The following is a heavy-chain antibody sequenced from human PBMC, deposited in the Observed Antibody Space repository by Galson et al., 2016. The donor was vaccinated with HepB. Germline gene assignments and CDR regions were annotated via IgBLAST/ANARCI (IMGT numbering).Heavy chain of an antibody. D-gene: IGHD6-13*01. CDR1: GFTVRNNY. Sequence: SLRLSCAASGFTVRNNYMRWVRQAPGKGLEWVSLIYSGGSTYYADSVKGRFTISRDNSKNTLYLQMNNLRDEDTAVYYCARGGGPAAAVWGQGTLVTVSS. J-gene: IGHJ4*02. V-gene: IGHV3-66*01. CDR2: IYSGGST. CDR3: ARGGGPAAAV.